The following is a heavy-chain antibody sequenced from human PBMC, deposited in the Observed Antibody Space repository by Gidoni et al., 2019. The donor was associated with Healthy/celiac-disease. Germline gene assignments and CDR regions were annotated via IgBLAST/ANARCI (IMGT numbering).Heavy chain of an antibody. J-gene: IGHJ6*02. D-gene: IGHD6-13*01. Sequence: QVQLVQSGAEVKKPGASVKVSCKASGYTFTGYYMHWVRQAPGQGLEWMGWINPNSGGTNYAQKFQGRVTMTRDTSISTAYMELSRLRSDDTAVYYCARGGGSSWSRGGYYYYYGMDVWGQGTTVTVSS. CDR1: GYTFTGYY. CDR2: INPNSGGT. V-gene: IGHV1-2*02. CDR3: ARGGGSSWSRGGYYYYYGMDV.